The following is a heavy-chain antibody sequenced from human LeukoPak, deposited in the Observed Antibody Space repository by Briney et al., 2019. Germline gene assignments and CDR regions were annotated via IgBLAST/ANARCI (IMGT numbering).Heavy chain of an antibody. J-gene: IGHJ4*02. CDR2: ISYDGSNK. CDR1: GFTFSSYG. V-gene: IGHV3-30*03. Sequence: GGSLRLSCAASGFTFSSYGMHCVRQAPGKGLEWVAVISYDGSNKYYADSVKGRFTISRDNSKNTLYLQMNSLRAEDTAVYYCARGGYGSGSPGPLDYWGQGTLVTVSS. D-gene: IGHD3-10*01. CDR3: ARGGYGSGSPGPLDY.